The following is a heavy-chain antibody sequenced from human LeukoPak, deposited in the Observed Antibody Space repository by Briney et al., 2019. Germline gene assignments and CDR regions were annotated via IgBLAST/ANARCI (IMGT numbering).Heavy chain of an antibody. CDR1: GGSISSGDYY. D-gene: IGHD2-15*01. CDR3: ARERGYCSGGSCLNWFDP. CDR2: IYYSGST. Sequence: SETLSLTCTVSGGSISSGDYYWSWIRQPPGKGLEWIGYIYYSGSTYYNPSLKSRVTISVDTSKNQFSLKLSSVTAADTAVYYCARERGYCSGGSCLNWFDPWGQGTLVTVSS. V-gene: IGHV4-30-4*01. J-gene: IGHJ5*02.